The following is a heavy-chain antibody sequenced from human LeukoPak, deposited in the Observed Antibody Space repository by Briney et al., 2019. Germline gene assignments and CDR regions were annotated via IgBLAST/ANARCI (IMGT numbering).Heavy chain of an antibody. J-gene: IGHJ4*02. Sequence: PGGSLRLSCAASGFTFSSYAMSWVRQAPRKGLEWVSTVSTSGGSTYYADSVKGRFTISRDNSKNTQYLQMNSLRAEDTAIYYCLGYCSGGRCYSGGHWGQGTLVTVSS. CDR2: VSTSGGST. V-gene: IGHV3-23*01. CDR3: LGYCSGGRCYSGGH. CDR1: GFTFSSYA. D-gene: IGHD2-15*01.